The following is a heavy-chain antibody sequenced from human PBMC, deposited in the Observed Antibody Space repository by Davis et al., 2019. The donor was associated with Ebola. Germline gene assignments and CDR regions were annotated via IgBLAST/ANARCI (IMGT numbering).Heavy chain of an antibody. V-gene: IGHV3-23*01. CDR2: ISGSGGST. CDR3: AKAGTNWAYYYYYYYMDV. Sequence: PGGSLRLSCAASGFTFSSYAMSWVRQAPGKGLEWVSAISGSGGSTYYADSVKGRFTISRDNSKNTLYLQMNSLKAEDTAVYYCAKAGTNWAYYYYYYYMDVWGKGTTVTVSS. J-gene: IGHJ6*03. D-gene: IGHD7-27*01. CDR1: GFTFSSYA.